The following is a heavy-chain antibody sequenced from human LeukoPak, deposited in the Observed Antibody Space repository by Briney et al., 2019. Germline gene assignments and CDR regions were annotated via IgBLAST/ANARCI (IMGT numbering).Heavy chain of an antibody. Sequence: ASVKVSCTASGYTFTRYYMNWVRQAPGQGLEWMGIINPSGGSTNYAQKFQGRVTMTRDASTSTIYMEVSSLRSEDTAVYYCATSFRAVNWFDPWGQGTLVTVSS. V-gene: IGHV1-46*01. J-gene: IGHJ5*02. D-gene: IGHD3-10*01. CDR2: INPSGGST. CDR3: ATSFRAVNWFDP. CDR1: GYTFTRYY.